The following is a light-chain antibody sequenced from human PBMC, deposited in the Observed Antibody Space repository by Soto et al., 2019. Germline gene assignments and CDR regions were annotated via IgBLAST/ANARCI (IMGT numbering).Light chain of an antibody. J-gene: IGKJ2*01. CDR3: QFFGSSRYT. CDR1: QSISSSY. Sequence: EIVLTQSPGTLSLSPGERATLACRASQSISSSYLAWYQQKPGQAPRLLIYGASSRATGIPDRFSGSGSGTYFTLTIIRLEPEDFAVYYCQFFGSSRYTFGQGTKLEIK. V-gene: IGKV3-20*01. CDR2: GAS.